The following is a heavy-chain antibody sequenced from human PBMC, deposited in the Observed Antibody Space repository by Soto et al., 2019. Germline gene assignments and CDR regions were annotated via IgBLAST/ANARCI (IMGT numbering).Heavy chain of an antibody. Sequence: GVSLRLSCAASGFTFSSYGMQWVRQAPGKGLEWVALIWYDGSYKYYADSVKGRFTISRDNSKNTLYLQMSSLRAEDTAVYYCARDRVEMATIGTPPGHWGPGTPGHRLL. CDR3: ARDRVEMATIGTPPGH. J-gene: IGHJ4*02. CDR1: GFTFSSYG. V-gene: IGHV3-33*01. D-gene: IGHD5-12*01. CDR2: IWYDGSYK.